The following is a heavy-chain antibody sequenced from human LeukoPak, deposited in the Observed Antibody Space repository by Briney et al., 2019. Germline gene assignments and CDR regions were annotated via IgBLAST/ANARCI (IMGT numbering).Heavy chain of an antibody. D-gene: IGHD3-3*01. CDR2: ISYDGSNK. V-gene: IGHV3-30-3*01. J-gene: IGHJ6*02. CDR1: GFTFSSYA. Sequence: GGSLRLSCAASGFTFSSYAMHWVRQAPGKGLEWVAVISYDGSNKYYADSVKGRFTISRDNSKNTLYLQMNSLRAEDTAVYYCARERHDFWSGYFHYYYYGMDVWGQGTTVTVSS. CDR3: ARERHDFWSGYFHYYYYGMDV.